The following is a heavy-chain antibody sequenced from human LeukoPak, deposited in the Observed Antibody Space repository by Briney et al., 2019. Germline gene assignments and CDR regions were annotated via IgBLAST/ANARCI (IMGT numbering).Heavy chain of an antibody. Sequence: GGSLRLSCAASGFTFSDYYMSWIRQAPGKGLEWVSYISGSGSTIYYADSVKGRFTISRDNAKNSLYLQMNSLRAEDTAVYYCARALRRGYSSSSESDYWGQGTLVTVSS. CDR2: ISGSGSTI. V-gene: IGHV3-11*01. CDR3: ARALRRGYSSSSESDY. J-gene: IGHJ4*02. CDR1: GFTFSDYY. D-gene: IGHD6-6*01.